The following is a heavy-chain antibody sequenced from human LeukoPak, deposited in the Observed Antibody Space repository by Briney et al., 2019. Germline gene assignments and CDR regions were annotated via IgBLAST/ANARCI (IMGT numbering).Heavy chain of an antibody. J-gene: IGHJ5*02. D-gene: IGHD3-22*01. V-gene: IGHV4-59*08. Sequence: SETLSLTCTVSGDSISSYYWSWIRQPPGKGPEWIGYIYYSGSTNYNPSLKSRVTISVDTSKNQFSLKLSSVTAADTAVYYCARLYYDSSRYPNWFDPWGQGTLVTVSS. CDR2: IYYSGST. CDR1: GDSISSYY. CDR3: ARLYYDSSRYPNWFDP.